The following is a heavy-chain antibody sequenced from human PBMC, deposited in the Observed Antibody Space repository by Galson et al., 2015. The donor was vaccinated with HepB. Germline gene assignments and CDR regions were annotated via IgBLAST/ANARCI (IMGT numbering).Heavy chain of an antibody. Sequence: SLRLSCAASGFTFSSYGMHWVRQAPGKGLEWVAVIWYDGSNKYYADSVKGRFTISRDNSKNTLYLQMNSLRAEDTAVYYCARDPETAYYYGSGSYPGYWGQGTLVTVSS. CDR2: IWYDGSNK. J-gene: IGHJ4*02. D-gene: IGHD3-10*01. CDR3: ARDPETAYYYGSGSYPGY. V-gene: IGHV3-33*08. CDR1: GFTFSSYG.